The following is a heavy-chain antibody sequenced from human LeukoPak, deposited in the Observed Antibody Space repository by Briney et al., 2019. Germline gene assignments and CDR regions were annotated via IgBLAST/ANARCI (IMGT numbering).Heavy chain of an antibody. CDR3: AREFGYNLDY. V-gene: IGHV3-30-3*01. CDR2: ISYDGSNK. J-gene: IGHJ4*02. Sequence: GGSLRLSCAASGLTFSSYSMHWVRQAPGKGLEWVAVISYDGSNKYYADSVKGRFTLSRDNSKNMLNLQMNSLRAEDTAVYYCAREFGYNLDYWGQGTLVTVSS. CDR1: GLTFSSYS. D-gene: IGHD5-24*01.